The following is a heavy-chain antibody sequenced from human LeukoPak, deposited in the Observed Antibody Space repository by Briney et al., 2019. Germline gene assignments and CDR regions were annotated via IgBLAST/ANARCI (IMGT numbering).Heavy chain of an antibody. CDR3: ARVTYTIAARYYYYMDV. D-gene: IGHD6-6*01. CDR1: GNSISSGYY. J-gene: IGHJ6*03. CDR2: INHSGST. Sequence: PSETLSLTCAVSGNSISSGYYWGWIRQPPGKGLEWIGSINHSGSTYYNPSLKSRITISVDTSKNQFSLKLSSVTAADTAVYYCARVTYTIAARYYYYMDVWGKGTTVTVSS. V-gene: IGHV4-38-2*01.